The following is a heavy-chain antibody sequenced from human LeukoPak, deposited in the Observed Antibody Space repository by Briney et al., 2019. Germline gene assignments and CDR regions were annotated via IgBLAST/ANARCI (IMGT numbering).Heavy chain of an antibody. J-gene: IGHJ4*02. V-gene: IGHV3-7*01. Sequence: GGSLRLYCAASGFPFNHYWMSWVRQAPGKGLEWVANIKEDGSTKYYVDSVKGRFTISRDNARNSVYLQMDSLRAEDVAVYHCARIGYSSSSFDYWGQGPLVTVSS. CDR2: IKEDGSTK. CDR3: ARIGYSSSSFDY. D-gene: IGHD6-6*01. CDR1: GFPFNHYW.